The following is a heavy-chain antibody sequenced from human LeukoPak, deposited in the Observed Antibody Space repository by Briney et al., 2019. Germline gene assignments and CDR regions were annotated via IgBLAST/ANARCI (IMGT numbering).Heavy chain of an antibody. CDR1: GGTFSSYA. D-gene: IGHD5-12*01. CDR2: IIPIFGTA. V-gene: IGHV1-69*13. Sequence: GASVKVSCKASGGTFSSYAISWVRQAPGQGLEWMGGIIPIFGTANYAQKFQGRVTITADESTSTAYMELSSLRSEDTAVYYCARGGTIVATIFDYWGQGTLVTVSS. J-gene: IGHJ4*02. CDR3: ARGGTIVATIFDY.